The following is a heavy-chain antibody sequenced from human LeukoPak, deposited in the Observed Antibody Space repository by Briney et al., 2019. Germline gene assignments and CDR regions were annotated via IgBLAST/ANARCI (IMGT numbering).Heavy chain of an antibody. D-gene: IGHD3-10*01. CDR1: GFTFSSYG. CDR3: AKDRKRSAITMIRGVRGYSYYYMDV. V-gene: IGHV3-23*01. CDR2: ISGSGGST. Sequence: PGGSLRLSCAASGFTFSSYGMSWVRQAPGKGLEWVSAISGSGGSTYYADSVKGRFTISRDNSKNTLYLQMNSLRTEDTAVYYCAKDRKRSAITMIRGVRGYSYYYMDVWGKGTTVTISS. J-gene: IGHJ6*03.